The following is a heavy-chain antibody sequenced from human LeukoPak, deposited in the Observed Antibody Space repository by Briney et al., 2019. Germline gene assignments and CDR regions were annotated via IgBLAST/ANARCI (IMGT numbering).Heavy chain of an antibody. CDR1: GYTFTGYY. D-gene: IGHD6-19*01. V-gene: IGHV1-2*02. CDR2: INPNSGGT. J-gene: IGHJ4*02. CDR3: ARTLHSSGWYHY. Sequence: ASVKVSCKASGYTFTGYYMHWVRQAPGQGLEWVGWINPNSGGTNYAQKFQGRVTMTRDTSISTAYMELSSLRSEDTAVYYCARTLHSSGWYHYWGQGTLVTVSS.